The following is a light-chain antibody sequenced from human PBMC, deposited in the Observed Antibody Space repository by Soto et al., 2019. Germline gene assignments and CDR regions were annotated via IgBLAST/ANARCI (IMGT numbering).Light chain of an antibody. CDR1: QSVTSSS. V-gene: IGKV3-20*01. CDR3: QQYGSAPWT. Sequence: EIVLTQSPGTLSLSPGERATLSCRASQSVTSSSLAWYQQKPGQTPRLLIYGASSRATGIPDRFSGSGSGTDFTLTINRLEPEDFAVYYCQQYGSAPWTFGQGTKVEIK. CDR2: GAS. J-gene: IGKJ1*01.